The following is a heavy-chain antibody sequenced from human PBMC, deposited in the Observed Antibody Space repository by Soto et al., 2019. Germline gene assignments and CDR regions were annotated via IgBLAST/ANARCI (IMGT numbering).Heavy chain of an antibody. J-gene: IGHJ6*02. CDR2: IYHSGST. Sequence: SETLSLTCAVSGGSINSSNWWSWVRQPPGKGLEWIGEIYHSGSTNYNPSLKSRVTISVDKSKNQFSLKLSSVTAADTAVYYCAREGRLEQYYFYDGMDVWGQGTTVTVSS. CDR1: GGSINSSNW. D-gene: IGHD1-1*01. CDR3: AREGRLEQYYFYDGMDV. V-gene: IGHV4-4*02.